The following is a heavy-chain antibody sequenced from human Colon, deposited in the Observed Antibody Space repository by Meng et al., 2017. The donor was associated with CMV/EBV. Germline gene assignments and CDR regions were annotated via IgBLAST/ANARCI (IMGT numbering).Heavy chain of an antibody. D-gene: IGHD2-2*01. CDR1: GFTFSDHY. Sequence: GGSLRLSCAGSGFTFSDHYIDWVRQAPGKGLEWVGRISSEAKGYTTEYAASVKGRFTISRGDSEIPLYLQMNSLKTEDTAVYYCGRDGSVYCRSGSCYHGYYYGVDVWGQGTTVTVSS. V-gene: IGHV3-72*01. CDR3: GRDGSVYCRSGSCYHGYYYGVDV. CDR2: ISSEAKGYTT. J-gene: IGHJ6*02.